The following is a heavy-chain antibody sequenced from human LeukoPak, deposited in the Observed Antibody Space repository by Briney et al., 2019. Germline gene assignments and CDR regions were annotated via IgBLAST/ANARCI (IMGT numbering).Heavy chain of an antibody. CDR2: IHYTGST. CDR1: GGSISSYY. CDR3: ARGGNVGSGNDFRFDP. Sequence: PSETLSLTCTVSGGSISSYYWSCIRESPGKGLECIGYIHYTGSTNYNPSLKSRVTISVETSKTQFSLKFKSVPAADPADYYSARGGNVGSGNDFRFDPWGQGTLVTVSS. V-gene: IGHV4-59*01. D-gene: IGHD3-10*01. J-gene: IGHJ5*02.